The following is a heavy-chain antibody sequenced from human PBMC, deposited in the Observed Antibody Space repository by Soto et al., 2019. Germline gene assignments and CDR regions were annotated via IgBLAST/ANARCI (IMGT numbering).Heavy chain of an antibody. CDR3: ARGLGYSSSWPFYFDL. V-gene: IGHV1-2*04. CDR1: GYTFTGYY. CDR2: INPNSGGT. Sequence: QVQLVQSGAEVKKPGASVKVSCKASGYTFTGYYMHWVRQAPGQGLEWMGWINPNSGGTNYAQRFQGWFTMTRDTSISTAYMELSRLRSDDTAVYYCARGLGYSSSWPFYFDLWGRGTLVTVSS. J-gene: IGHJ2*01. D-gene: IGHD6-13*01.